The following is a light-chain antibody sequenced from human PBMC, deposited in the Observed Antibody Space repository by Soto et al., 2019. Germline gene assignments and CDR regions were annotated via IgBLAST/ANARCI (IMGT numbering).Light chain of an antibody. CDR2: DAS. Sequence: DIQMTQSPSTLSASVGDRVTITCRASQSISSWLAWYQQKPGKAPKLLIYDASSLESGVPSRFRGSGSGTESTLTISSLQPDDFATYYCQQDNSYSLLYTFGQGTKLEIK. J-gene: IGKJ2*01. V-gene: IGKV1-5*01. CDR3: QQDNSYSLLYT. CDR1: QSISSW.